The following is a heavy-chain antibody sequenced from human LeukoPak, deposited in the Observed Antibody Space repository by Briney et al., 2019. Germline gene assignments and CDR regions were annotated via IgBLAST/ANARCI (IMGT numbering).Heavy chain of an antibody. Sequence: SSETLSLTCAVYGGSFSGYYWSWIRQPPGKGLEWIGEINHSGSSKYNPSLKSRVTISIDTSKNQLSLKLSSVTAADTAVYSCVRHVARAFDIWGQGTKVTVSS. V-gene: IGHV4-34*01. CDR3: VRHVARAFDI. CDR1: GGSFSGYY. J-gene: IGHJ3*02. CDR2: INHSGSS.